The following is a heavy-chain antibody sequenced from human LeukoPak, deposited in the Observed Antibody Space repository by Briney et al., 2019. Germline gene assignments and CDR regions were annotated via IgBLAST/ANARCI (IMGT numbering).Heavy chain of an antibody. Sequence: GGSLRLSCAASGFIFSNHWMNWVRQAPGKGLEWVAKINPDGSAKYYVDSVKGRFTISRNNAKNSLYLQVSSLRAEDTAVYYCLASGGYWGQGTLVTVSS. CDR2: INPDGSAK. J-gene: IGHJ4*02. D-gene: IGHD6-25*01. V-gene: IGHV3-7*01. CDR3: LASGGY. CDR1: GFIFSNHW.